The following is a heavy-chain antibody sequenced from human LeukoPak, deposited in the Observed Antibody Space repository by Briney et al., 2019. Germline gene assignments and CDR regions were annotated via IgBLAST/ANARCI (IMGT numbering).Heavy chain of an antibody. J-gene: IGHJ4*02. CDR1: GGSISSGGYY. CDR2: IYYSGST. CDR3: AREYGGDPHFDY. V-gene: IGHV4-31*03. Sequence: SQALSLTCTVSGGSISSGGYYWSWTRQHPGKGLEWIGYIYYSGSTYYNPSLKSRVTISVDTSKNQFSLKLSSVTAADTAVYYCAREYGGDPHFDYWGQGTLVTVSS. D-gene: IGHD2-21*02.